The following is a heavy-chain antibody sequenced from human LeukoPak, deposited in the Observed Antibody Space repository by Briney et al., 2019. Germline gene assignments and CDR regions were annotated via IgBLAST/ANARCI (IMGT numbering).Heavy chain of an antibody. J-gene: IGHJ3*02. CDR2: INPNSGGT. V-gene: IGHV1-2*02. D-gene: IGHD5-24*01. CDR1: GYTFTGYY. Sequence: ASVKVSCKASGYTFTGYYMHWVRQAPGQGLEWMGWINPNSGGTNYAQKFQGRVTMTRDTSISTAYMELSRLRSEDTAVYYCASSHRVEMALDAFDIWGQGTMVTVSS. CDR3: ASSHRVEMALDAFDI.